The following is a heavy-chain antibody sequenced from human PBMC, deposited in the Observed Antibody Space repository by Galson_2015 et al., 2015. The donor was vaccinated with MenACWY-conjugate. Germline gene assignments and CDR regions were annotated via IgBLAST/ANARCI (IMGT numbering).Heavy chain of an antibody. V-gene: IGHV3-74*01. D-gene: IGHD1-1*01. CDR1: GFTFNNYW. CDR2: IKADGSFS. CDR3: ARDNNWSFDS. J-gene: IGHJ4*02. Sequence: SLRLSCAASGFTFNNYWMHWVRQPPGKGLEWISYIKADGSFSNYEDSVKGRFTISTENAKNMVYLQMDGLGDEDKAVYFCARDNNWSFDSWGQGTLVTVSS.